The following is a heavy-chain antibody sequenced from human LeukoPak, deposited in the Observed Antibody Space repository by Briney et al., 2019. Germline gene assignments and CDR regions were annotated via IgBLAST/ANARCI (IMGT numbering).Heavy chain of an antibody. J-gene: IGHJ4*02. CDR2: ISYDGSNK. CDR3: ANTVVGTFDY. V-gene: IGHV3-30-3*01. CDR1: GFTFSSYA. Sequence: GGSLRLSCAASGFTFSSYAMHWVRQAPGKGLEWVAVISYDGSNKYYADSVKGRFTISRDNSKNTLYLQMNSLRAEDTAVYYCANTVVGTFDYWGQGTLVTVSS. D-gene: IGHD4-23*01.